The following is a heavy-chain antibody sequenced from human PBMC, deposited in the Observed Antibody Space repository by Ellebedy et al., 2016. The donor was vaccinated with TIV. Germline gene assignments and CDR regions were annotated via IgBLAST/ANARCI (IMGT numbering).Heavy chain of an antibody. CDR3: ARESNSELHFDY. Sequence: MPSETLSLTCKVSGGSIKSGGYYWSWIRQHPGKGLEWIGYIYYSGSTYYNPSLKSRVTISVATSKNQFSLKLSSVTAADTAVYYCARESNSELHFDYWGQGTLVTVSS. V-gene: IGHV4-31*03. D-gene: IGHD4-11*01. CDR1: GGSIKSGGYY. CDR2: IYYSGST. J-gene: IGHJ4*02.